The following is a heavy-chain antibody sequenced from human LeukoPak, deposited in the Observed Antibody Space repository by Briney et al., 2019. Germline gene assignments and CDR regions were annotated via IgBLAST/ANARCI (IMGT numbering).Heavy chain of an antibody. Sequence: SETLSLTCTVSGGSISSSYWGWIRQPPGKGLEWIGSIYHSGSTYYNPSLKSRVTISVDTSKNQFSLKLSSVTAADTAVYYCATSSRTYGSGSYSRFDYWGQGTLVTVSS. CDR3: ATSSRTYGSGSYSRFDY. D-gene: IGHD3-10*01. J-gene: IGHJ4*02. V-gene: IGHV4-38-2*02. CDR1: GGSISSSY. CDR2: IYHSGST.